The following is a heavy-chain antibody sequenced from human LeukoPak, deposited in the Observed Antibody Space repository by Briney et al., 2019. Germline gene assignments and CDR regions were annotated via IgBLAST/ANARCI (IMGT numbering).Heavy chain of an antibody. V-gene: IGHV1-18*01. Sequence: ASVKVSCKASGYTFTSYGISWVRQAPGQGLEWMGWISAYNGNTNYAQKLQGRVTMTTDTSTSTAYMELRSLRSDDTAVYYCAVGWLRHTYYYYMDVWGKGTTVTVSS. D-gene: IGHD5-12*01. J-gene: IGHJ6*03. CDR1: GYTFTSYG. CDR2: ISAYNGNT. CDR3: AVGWLRHTYYYYMDV.